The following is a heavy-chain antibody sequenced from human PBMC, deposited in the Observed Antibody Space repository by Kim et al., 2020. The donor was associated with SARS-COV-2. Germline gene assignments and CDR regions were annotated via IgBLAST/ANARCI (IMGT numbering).Heavy chain of an antibody. CDR2: ISSSSSYI. CDR3: ARVPVSSFGAPLYYFDY. J-gene: IGHJ4*02. Sequence: GGSLRLSCAASGFTFSSYSMNWVRQAPGKGLEWVSSISSSSSYISYADPVKGRFTISRDNAKNSLYLQMNSLRAEDTTVYYCARVPVSSFGAPLYYFDYWGQGTLVTVSS. D-gene: IGHD3-10*01. V-gene: IGHV3-21*01. CDR1: GFTFSSYS.